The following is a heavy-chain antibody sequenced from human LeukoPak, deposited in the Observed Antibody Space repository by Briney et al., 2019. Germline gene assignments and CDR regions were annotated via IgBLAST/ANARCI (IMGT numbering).Heavy chain of an antibody. CDR1: GFTFSSYS. D-gene: IGHD4-23*01. CDR2: ISSSSSYI. J-gene: IGHJ6*03. CDR3: AREFDYGGKDYYYMDV. Sequence: PGGSLRLSCAASGFTFSSYSMNWVRQAPGKGLEWVSSISSSSSYIYYADSVKGRFTISRDNAKNSLYLQMNSLRAEDTAVYYCAREFDYGGKDYYYMDVWGKGTTVTVSS. V-gene: IGHV3-21*01.